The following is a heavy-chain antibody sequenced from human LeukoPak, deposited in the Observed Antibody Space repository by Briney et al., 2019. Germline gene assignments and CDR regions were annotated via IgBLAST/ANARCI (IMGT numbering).Heavy chain of an antibody. CDR2: IWYDGSNK. CDR3: AKKGYGDYADWFDP. D-gene: IGHD4-17*01. CDR1: GFTFSSYG. J-gene: IGHJ5*02. V-gene: IGHV3-33*03. Sequence: QPGRSLRLSCAASGFTFSSYGMHWVRQAPGKGLEWVAVIWYDGSNKYYADSVKGRFTISRDKSKNTLYLQMNSLRAEDTAVYYCAKKGYGDYADWFDPWGQGTLVTVSS.